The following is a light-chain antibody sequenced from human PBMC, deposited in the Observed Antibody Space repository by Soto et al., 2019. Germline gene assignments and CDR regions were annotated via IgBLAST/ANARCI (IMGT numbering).Light chain of an antibody. CDR3: AAWDDSLSAVV. CDR2: RNN. J-gene: IGLJ2*01. Sequence: QSVLTQPPSASGPPGQTVTISCSGSSSNIGMNYVYWYQQLPGTAPKLLIYRNNQRPSGVPDRFSGSNSGTSASLAISGLRSEDEADYYCAAWDDSLSAVVFGGGTKLTVL. CDR1: SSNIGMNY. V-gene: IGLV1-47*01.